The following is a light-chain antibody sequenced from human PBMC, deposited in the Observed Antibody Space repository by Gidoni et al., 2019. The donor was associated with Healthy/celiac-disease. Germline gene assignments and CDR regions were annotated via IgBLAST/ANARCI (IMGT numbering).Light chain of an antibody. CDR1: QSLLHSNGYDC. Sequence: DIVMTQSPLSLPVTPGEPASISCRSSQSLLHSNGYDCLDWYLQKPGQSPQLLIYLGSNRASGVPDRFSGSGSGTDFALKISRVEAEDVGVYYCMQALQTPYTFXQXTKLEIK. CDR3: MQALQTPYT. CDR2: LGS. V-gene: IGKV2-28*01. J-gene: IGKJ2*01.